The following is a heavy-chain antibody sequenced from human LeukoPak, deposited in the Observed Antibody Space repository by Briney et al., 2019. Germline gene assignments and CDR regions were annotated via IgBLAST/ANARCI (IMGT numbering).Heavy chain of an antibody. J-gene: IGHJ6*02. Sequence: GGSLRLSCAASGFTFSGSAMHWVRQASGKGLEWVGRIRSKANSYATAYAASVKGRFTISRDDSKNTAYLQMNSLKTEDTAVYYCSRYYYDSSGYEYYYGMDVWGQGTTVTVSS. V-gene: IGHV3-73*01. CDR2: IRSKANSYAT. CDR3: SRYYYDSSGYEYYYGMDV. CDR1: GFTFSGSA. D-gene: IGHD3-22*01.